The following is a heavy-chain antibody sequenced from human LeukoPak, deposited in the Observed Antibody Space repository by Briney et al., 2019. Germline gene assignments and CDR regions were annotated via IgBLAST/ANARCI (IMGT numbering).Heavy chain of an antibody. CDR1: GFTFSSYG. CDR3: AKDLDSSGWVPDY. J-gene: IGHJ4*02. Sequence: GGSLRLSCAASGFTFSSYGMHWVRQAPGKGLEWVAVISYDGSNKYYADSVKGRFTISRDNSKNTLYLQMNSLRAEDTAVYYCAKDLDSSGWVPDYWGQGILVTVSS. D-gene: IGHD6-19*01. CDR2: ISYDGSNK. V-gene: IGHV3-30*18.